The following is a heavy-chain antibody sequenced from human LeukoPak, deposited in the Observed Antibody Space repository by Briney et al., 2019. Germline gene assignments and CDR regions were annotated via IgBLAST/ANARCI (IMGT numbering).Heavy chain of an antibody. CDR1: GFTFSNAW. Sequence: PGGSLRLSCAASGFTFSNAWMSWVRQAPGKGLEWVGRIKSKTDGGTTDYAAPVKGRFTISRDDSKNTLYLQMNSLKTEDTAVYYCTTDLRNFDFFDYWGQGTLVTVSS. J-gene: IGHJ4*02. V-gene: IGHV3-15*01. D-gene: IGHD3-9*01. CDR2: IKSKTDGGTT. CDR3: TTDLRNFDFFDY.